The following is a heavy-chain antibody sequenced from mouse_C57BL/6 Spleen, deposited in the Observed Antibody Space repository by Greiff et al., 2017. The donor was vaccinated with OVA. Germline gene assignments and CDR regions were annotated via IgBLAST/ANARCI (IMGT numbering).Heavy chain of an antibody. V-gene: IGHV3-6*01. CDR2: ISYDGSN. Sequence: ESGPGLVKPSQSLSLTCSVTGYSITCGYYWNWIRQFPGNKLEWMGYISYDGSNNYNPSLKNRISITRDTSKNQFFLKLNSVTTEDTATYYCAREDGGFAYWGQGTLVTVSA. CDR3: AREDGGFAY. J-gene: IGHJ3*01. CDR1: GYSITCGYY.